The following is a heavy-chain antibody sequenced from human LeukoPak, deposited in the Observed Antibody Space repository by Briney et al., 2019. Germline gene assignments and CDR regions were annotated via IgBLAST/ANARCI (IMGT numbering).Heavy chain of an antibody. CDR3: ARVSSSSWYYFDS. CDR2: IYYSGST. CDR1: GGSISSGGYS. J-gene: IGHJ4*02. V-gene: IGHV4-31*03. Sequence: SETLSLTCTVSGGSISSGGYSWSWIRQHPGKGLEWIGYIYYSGSTYYNPSLKSRVTISVDTSKNQFSLKLSSVTAADTAVYYCARVSSSSWYYFDSWGQGTLVTVSS. D-gene: IGHD6-13*01.